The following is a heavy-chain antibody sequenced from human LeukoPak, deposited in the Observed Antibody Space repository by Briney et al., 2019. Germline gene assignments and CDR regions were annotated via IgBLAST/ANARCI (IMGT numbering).Heavy chain of an antibody. CDR1: GYTFTSYD. J-gene: IGHJ5*02. CDR3: ASAYSSSSGRLDWFDP. CDR2: MNPNSGNT. D-gene: IGHD6-6*01. Sequence: ASVKVSCKASGYTFTSYDINWVRLATGQGLEWMGWMNPNSGNTGYAQKFQGRVTITADKSTSTAYMELSSLRSEDTAVYYCASAYSSSSGRLDWFDPWGQGTLVTVSS. V-gene: IGHV1-8*03.